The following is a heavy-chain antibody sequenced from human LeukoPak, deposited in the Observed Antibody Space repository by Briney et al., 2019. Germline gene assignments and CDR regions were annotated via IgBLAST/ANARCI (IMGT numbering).Heavy chain of an antibody. V-gene: IGHV3-23*01. D-gene: IGHD3-10*01. Sequence: GGSLRLSCAAAGFTFSKYAMSWVRQAPGKGLEWVSAISVSVGRTYYADSVKGRFTISRDNSKNTLYLQMNSLRAEDTAVYYCAKDRYYGSGSYYAYYYYGMDVWGQGTTVTVSS. CDR2: ISVSVGRT. J-gene: IGHJ6*02. CDR1: GFTFSKYA. CDR3: AKDRYYGSGSYYAYYYYGMDV.